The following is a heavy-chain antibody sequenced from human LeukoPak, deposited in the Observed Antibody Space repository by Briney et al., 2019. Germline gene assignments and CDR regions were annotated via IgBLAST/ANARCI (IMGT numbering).Heavy chain of an antibody. CDR1: GGSIRSSSHY. V-gene: IGHV4-39*01. J-gene: IGHJ3*02. D-gene: IGHD3-10*02. CDR2: FFYSGST. Sequence: SETLSLTCTVSGGSIRSSSHYWGWIRQPPGKGLEWIGSFFYSGSTYYNPSLKSRVTISVDTSKNQFSLKLSSVTAADTAVYYCARLVLSSDAFDIWGQGTMVTVSS. CDR3: ARLVLSSDAFDI.